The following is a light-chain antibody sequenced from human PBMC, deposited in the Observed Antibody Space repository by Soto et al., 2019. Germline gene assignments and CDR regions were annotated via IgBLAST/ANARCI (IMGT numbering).Light chain of an antibody. J-gene: IGKJ1*01. CDR1: QGISSY. CDR3: QQLNSYSEA. V-gene: IGKV1-9*01. Sequence: IQLTQSPSSLSASVGDRVTITCRASQGISSYLAWYQQKPGKAPKLLIYAASTLQSGVPSKFSGSGSGTDFTLTISSLQPEDSATYYCQQLNSYSEAFGQGTKVELK. CDR2: AAS.